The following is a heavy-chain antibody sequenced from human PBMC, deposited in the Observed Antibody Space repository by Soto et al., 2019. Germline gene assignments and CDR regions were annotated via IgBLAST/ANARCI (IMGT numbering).Heavy chain of an antibody. CDR1: GFTFSGSA. V-gene: IGHV3-73*01. CDR3: SRPLAY. J-gene: IGHJ4*02. CDR2: ITSKANSYAT. Sequence: GGSLRLSCASSGFTFSGSAMRWVRQASGKGLDWVGRITSKANSYATAYAASVKGRFTISRDDSNNTAYLQMNSLKTEDTAVYYCSRPLAYWSQGTLVTVSS.